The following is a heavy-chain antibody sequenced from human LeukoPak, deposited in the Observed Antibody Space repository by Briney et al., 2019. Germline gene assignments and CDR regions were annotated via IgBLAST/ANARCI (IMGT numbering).Heavy chain of an antibody. J-gene: IGHJ4*02. V-gene: IGHV3-30*18. CDR1: GFTFSSYG. Sequence: PGGSLRPSCAASGFTFSSYGMHWVRQAPGKGLEWVAVISYDGSNKYYADSVKGRFTISRDNSKNTLYLQMNSLRAEDTAVYYCAKSGQFFDYWGQGTLVTVSS. D-gene: IGHD5-24*01. CDR2: ISYDGSNK. CDR3: AKSGQFFDY.